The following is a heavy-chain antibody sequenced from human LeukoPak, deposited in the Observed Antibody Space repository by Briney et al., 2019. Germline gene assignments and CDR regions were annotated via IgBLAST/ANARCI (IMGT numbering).Heavy chain of an antibody. CDR2: MNPNSGNT. J-gene: IGHJ4*02. Sequence: ASVKVSCKASGYTFTSYDINWVRQATGQGLEWTGWMNPNSGNTGYAQKFQGRVTITRNTSISTAYMELSSLRSEDTAVYYCARGQNYDYVWGSPGVFDYWGQGTLVTVSS. D-gene: IGHD3-16*01. V-gene: IGHV1-8*03. CDR3: ARGQNYDYVWGSPGVFDY. CDR1: GYTFTSYD.